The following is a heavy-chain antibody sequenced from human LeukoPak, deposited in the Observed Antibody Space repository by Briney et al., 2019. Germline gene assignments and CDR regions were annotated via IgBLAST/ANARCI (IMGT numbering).Heavy chain of an antibody. CDR1: GGSMSSGDYY. V-gene: IGHV4-61*08. Sequence: SETLSLTCTVSGGSMSSGDYYYTWIRQPPGKGLEWIGYIYYSGSTNHNPPLKSRVTISLDTSKNQSSLKLSSVTAADTAIYYCARGIESYGDYGYWGQGTLVTVSS. D-gene: IGHD4-17*01. J-gene: IGHJ4*02. CDR3: ARGIESYGDYGY. CDR2: IYYSGST.